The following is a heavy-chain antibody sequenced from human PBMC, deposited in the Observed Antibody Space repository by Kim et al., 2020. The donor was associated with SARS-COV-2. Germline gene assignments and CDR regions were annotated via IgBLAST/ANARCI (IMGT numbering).Heavy chain of an antibody. D-gene: IGHD2-15*01. CDR3: AKPPYCSGGSCRDY. Sequence: ADSVKGRLTIARDNSKNTLYLQMNSLRAEDTAVYYCAKPPYCSGGSCRDYWGQGTLVTVSS. J-gene: IGHJ4*02. V-gene: IGHV3-30*02.